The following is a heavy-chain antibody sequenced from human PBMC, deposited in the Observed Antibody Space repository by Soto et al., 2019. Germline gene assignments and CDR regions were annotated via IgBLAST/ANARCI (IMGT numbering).Heavy chain of an antibody. D-gene: IGHD2-15*01. CDR3: AKSPPRCPRCRAPISSPAFDI. Sequence: WGCLRLSCAACGVRFSSSFMSLVCQAKRKGLEWVSAISGSGGSTYYADSVKGRFTISRDNSKNTLYLQMNSLRAEDTAVYYCAKSPPRCPRCRAPISSPAFDIWGQGTMVTVSS. J-gene: IGHJ3*02. V-gene: IGHV3-23*01. CDR2: ISGSGGST. CDR1: GVRFSSSF.